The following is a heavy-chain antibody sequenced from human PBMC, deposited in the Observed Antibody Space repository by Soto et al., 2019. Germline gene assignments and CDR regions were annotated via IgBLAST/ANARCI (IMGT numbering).Heavy chain of an antibody. CDR1: GFTSSTFW. V-gene: IGHV3-7*01. CDR3: ARSDPAYAYGLNV. CDR2: IKNDGSER. D-gene: IGHD3-10*01. Sequence: GGSLRLSCAASGFTSSTFWMSWARQAPGKGLEWVANIKNDGSERYYVDSVKGRFTISRDNVKNSLYLYLQMNRLRAEDTAVYYCARSDPAYAYGLNVWGQGTTVTVSS. J-gene: IGHJ6*02.